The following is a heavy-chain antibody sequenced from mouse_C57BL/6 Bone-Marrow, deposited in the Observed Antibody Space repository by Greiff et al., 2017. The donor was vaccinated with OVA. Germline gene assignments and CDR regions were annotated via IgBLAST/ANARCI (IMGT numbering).Heavy chain of an antibody. CDR3: ARWGLRVAY. D-gene: IGHD2-4*01. J-gene: IGHJ3*01. Sequence: QVQLQQPGAELVMPGASVKLSCKASGYTFTSYWMHWVKQRPGQGLEWIGEIDPSDSYTNYNQKFKGKSTLTVDKSSSTAYMQLSSLTSEDSAVYYCARWGLRVAYWGQGTLVTVSA. CDR2: IDPSDSYT. CDR1: GYTFTSYW. V-gene: IGHV1-69*01.